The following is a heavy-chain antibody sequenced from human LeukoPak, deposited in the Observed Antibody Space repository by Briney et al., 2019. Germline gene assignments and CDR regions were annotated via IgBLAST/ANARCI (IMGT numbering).Heavy chain of an antibody. CDR1: GGSISSYY. CDR3: ARVYYYDSSGYSRDYYYYMDV. J-gene: IGHJ6*03. V-gene: IGHV4-59*01. D-gene: IGHD3-22*01. Sequence: SETLSLTCTVSGGSISSYYWSWIRQPPGKGLEWIGYIYYSGSTNYNPSLKSRVTISVDTSKNQFSLELSSVTAADTAVYYCARVYYYDSSGYSRDYYYYMDVWGKGTTVTVSS. CDR2: IYYSGST.